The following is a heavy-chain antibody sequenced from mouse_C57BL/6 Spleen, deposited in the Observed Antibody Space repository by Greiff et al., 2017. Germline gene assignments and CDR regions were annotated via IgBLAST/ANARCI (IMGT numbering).Heavy chain of an antibody. CDR3: ARGDDYVSWFAY. Sequence: EVQLQQSGPELVKPGASVKISCKASGYTFTDYYMNWVKQSHGKSLEWIGDINPNNGGTSYNQKFKGKATLTVDKSSSTAYMELRSLTSEDSAVYYCARGDDYVSWFAYWGQGTLVTVSA. J-gene: IGHJ3*01. D-gene: IGHD2-4*01. CDR1: GYTFTDYY. CDR2: INPNNGGT. V-gene: IGHV1-26*01.